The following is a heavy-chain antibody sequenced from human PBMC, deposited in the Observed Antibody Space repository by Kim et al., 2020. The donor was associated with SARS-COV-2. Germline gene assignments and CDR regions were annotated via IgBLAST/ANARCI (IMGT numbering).Heavy chain of an antibody. D-gene: IGHD5-18*01. CDR2: IYHSGST. CDR3: ARDGVDTAMVYFDY. V-gene: IGHV4-4*02. Sequence: SETLSLTCAVSGGSISSSNWWSWVRQPPGKGLEWIGEIYHSGSTNYNPSLKSRVTISVDKSKNQFSLKLSSVTAADTAVYYCARDGVDTAMVYFDYWGQGTLVTVSS. CDR1: GGSISSSNW. J-gene: IGHJ4*02.